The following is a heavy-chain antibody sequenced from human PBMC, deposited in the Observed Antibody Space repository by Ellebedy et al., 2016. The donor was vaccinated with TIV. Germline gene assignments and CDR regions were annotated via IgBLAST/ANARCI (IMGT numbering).Heavy chain of an antibody. Sequence: SVKVSCXASGGTFSSYAISWVRQAPGQGLEWMGGIIPIFGTANYAQKFQGRVTMTRDTSISTAYMELSRLRSDDTAVYYCARVDTAMEYYFDYWGQGTLVTVSS. CDR1: GGTFSSYA. V-gene: IGHV1-69*05. CDR2: IIPIFGTA. CDR3: ARVDTAMEYYFDY. D-gene: IGHD5-18*01. J-gene: IGHJ4*02.